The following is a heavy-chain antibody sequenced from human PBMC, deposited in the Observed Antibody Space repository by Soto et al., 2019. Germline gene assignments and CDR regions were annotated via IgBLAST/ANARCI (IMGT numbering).Heavy chain of an antibody. V-gene: IGHV3-23*01. J-gene: IGHJ6*02. CDR2: ITGNGDCT. CDR3: ARAILEVAPGISRRSPFRKTSAPPDYDYYGMDV. CDR1: GFTFCSYG. Sequence: QSGDSLRLSCAASGFTFCSYGMTWVRKAPGKGLEWVSSITGNGDCTYFSASVKVRFTISKDNSKNTLYLQIDRLRGEDTAVYYCARAILEVAPGISRRSPFRKTSAPPDYDYYGMDVWGQGTTVTVSS. D-gene: IGHD6-13*01.